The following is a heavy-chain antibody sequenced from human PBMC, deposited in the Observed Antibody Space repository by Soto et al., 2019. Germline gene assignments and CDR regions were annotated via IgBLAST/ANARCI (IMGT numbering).Heavy chain of an antibody. V-gene: IGHV1-18*01. CDR3: AREFYYDSSGYFGYYFDY. CDR1: GYTFHNYN. J-gene: IGHJ4*02. CDR2: ISSYNGNT. Sequence: ASVKVSCKASGYTFHNYNINWVRQAPGQGLEWMGWISSYNGNTDYAQKFQGRVTMTTDTSTSTAYMELRSLRSDDTAVYYCAREFYYDSSGYFGYYFDYWGQGTLVTVSS. D-gene: IGHD3-22*01.